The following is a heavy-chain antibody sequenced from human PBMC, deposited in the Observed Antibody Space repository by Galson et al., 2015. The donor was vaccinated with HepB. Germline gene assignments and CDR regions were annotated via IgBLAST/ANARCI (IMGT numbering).Heavy chain of an antibody. D-gene: IGHD1-26*01. V-gene: IGHV1-46*01. CDR2: INPSGGGT. Sequence: SGYTFTSYCMHWVRQAPGQGLEWMGIINPSGGGTSYTQKFQGRDTMTRDTSTRTVYMELSSLRSEDTAVYYCARDEVPSGSYYRAIDYWGQGTLVTVSS. CDR1: GYTFTSYC. CDR3: ARDEVPSGSYYRAIDY. J-gene: IGHJ4*02.